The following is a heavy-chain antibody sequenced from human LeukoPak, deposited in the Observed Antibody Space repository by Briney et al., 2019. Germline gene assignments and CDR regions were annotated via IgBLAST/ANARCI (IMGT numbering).Heavy chain of an antibody. Sequence: SVKVSCKASVGTLSSYTISWVRQAPGEGLEWMGRIIPILGIANYAQKFQGRVTITADKSTSTAYMELSSLRSEDTAVYYCARDSGGYCSSTSCYPLTDYWGQGTLVTVSS. D-gene: IGHD2-2*01. CDR2: IIPILGIA. V-gene: IGHV1-69*04. CDR3: ARDSGGYCSSTSCYPLTDY. CDR1: VGTLSSYT. J-gene: IGHJ4*02.